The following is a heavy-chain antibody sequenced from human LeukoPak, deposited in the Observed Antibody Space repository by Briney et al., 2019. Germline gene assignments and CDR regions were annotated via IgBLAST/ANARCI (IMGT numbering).Heavy chain of an antibody. CDR2: ISTSSSYI. J-gene: IGHJ4*02. Sequence: GGSLRLSCAASGFTFSSYTMNWVRQGPGKGLEWVSSISTSSSYIHYADSVKGRFTISRDNAKNSLFLQMNSLTAEDTALYYCARESGHYYAPRFDHWGQGTLVTVSS. D-gene: IGHD1-26*01. CDR3: ARESGHYYAPRFDH. V-gene: IGHV3-21*01. CDR1: GFTFSSYT.